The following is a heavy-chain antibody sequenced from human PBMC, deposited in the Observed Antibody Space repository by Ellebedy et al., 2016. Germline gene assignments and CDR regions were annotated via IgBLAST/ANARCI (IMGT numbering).Heavy chain of an antibody. CDR2: IYSGGST. CDR3: ARDRGRSLGRFDAFDI. Sequence: GGSLRLSCAASGFTVSSNYMSWVRQAPGKGLEWVSVIYSGGSTYYADSVKGRFTISRDNSKNTLYLQMNSLRAEDTAVYYCARDRGRSLGRFDAFDIWGQGTMVTVSS. CDR1: GFTVSSNY. V-gene: IGHV3-66*01. J-gene: IGHJ3*02. D-gene: IGHD1-26*01.